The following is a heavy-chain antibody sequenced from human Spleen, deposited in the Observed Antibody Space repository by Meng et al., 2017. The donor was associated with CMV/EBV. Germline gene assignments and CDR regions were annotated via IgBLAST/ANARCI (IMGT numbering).Heavy chain of an antibody. D-gene: IGHD2-2*01. Sequence: LSCSASGFPFSGYGMPWVRQAPGKGLEWVAFIRYDGRKKHYADSVKGRFTISRDNSKNTLYVQMNSLRAEDTAVYYCAAQLPSFDYWGQGTLVTVSS. CDR2: IRYDGRKK. CDR3: AAQLPSFDY. J-gene: IGHJ4*02. V-gene: IGHV3-30*02. CDR1: GFPFSGYG.